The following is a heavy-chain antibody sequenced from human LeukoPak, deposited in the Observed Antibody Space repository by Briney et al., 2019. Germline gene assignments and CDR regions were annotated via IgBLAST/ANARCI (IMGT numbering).Heavy chain of an antibody. CDR2: ISGSGGST. CDR1: GFTFSSYA. CDR3: VRDAPYSHFDY. Sequence: PGGSLRLSCAASGFTFSSYAMSWVRQAPGKGLEWVSAISGSGGSTYYADSVKGRFTISRDSAKNSLYLQMNSLRAEDTAVYYCVRDAPYSHFDYWGQGTLVTVSS. J-gene: IGHJ4*02. D-gene: IGHD4-11*01. V-gene: IGHV3-23*01.